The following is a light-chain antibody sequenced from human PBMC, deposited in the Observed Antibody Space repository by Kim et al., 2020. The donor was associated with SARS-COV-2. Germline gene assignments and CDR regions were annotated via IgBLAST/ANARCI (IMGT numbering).Light chain of an antibody. CDR2: AAS. CDR3: QERNNWPTIT. Sequence: SPRETAPLSSTATQSVSNYVTWHQHRTSLAPSPLTYAASNRATGMPARSSGSGFGTEFTLTISSLEPEDFAVYYCQERNNWPTITFGQGTRLGIK. J-gene: IGKJ5*01. V-gene: IGKV3-11*01. CDR1: QSVSNY.